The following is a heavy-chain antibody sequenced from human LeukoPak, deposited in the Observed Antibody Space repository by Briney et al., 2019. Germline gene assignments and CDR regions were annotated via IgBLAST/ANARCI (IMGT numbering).Heavy chain of an antibody. Sequence: SETLSLTCAVSGGSISSSNWWRWVRQPPGKGLEWIGQIYHSGSTNYNPSLKSRVTISVDKSKNQFSLKLRSVTAADTAVYYCARGDDSSGYYDGYFDYWGQGTLVTVSS. CDR1: GGSISSSNW. D-gene: IGHD3-22*01. CDR2: IYHSGST. J-gene: IGHJ4*02. CDR3: ARGDDSSGYYDGYFDY. V-gene: IGHV4-4*02.